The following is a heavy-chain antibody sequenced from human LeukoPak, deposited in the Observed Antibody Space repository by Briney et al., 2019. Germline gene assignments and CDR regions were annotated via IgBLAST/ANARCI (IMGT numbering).Heavy chain of an antibody. Sequence: GASVKVSCKASGYTFTSYGISWVRQAPGQGLEWMGWINPNSGGTNYAQKFQGWVTMTRDTSISTAYMELSRLRSDDTAVYYCARGYCSSTSCYGYYYYGMDVWGQGTTVTVSS. D-gene: IGHD2-2*01. CDR1: GYTFTSYG. CDR3: ARGYCSSTSCYGYYYYGMDV. J-gene: IGHJ6*02. CDR2: INPNSGGT. V-gene: IGHV1-2*04.